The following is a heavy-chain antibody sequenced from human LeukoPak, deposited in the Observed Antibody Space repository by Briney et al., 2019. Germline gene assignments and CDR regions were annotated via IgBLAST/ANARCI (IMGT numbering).Heavy chain of an antibody. CDR2: INSDGSST. J-gene: IGHJ4*02. V-gene: IGHV3-74*01. D-gene: IGHD5-24*01. CDR3: ARGDGYNPFDY. Sequence: GGPLRLSCAASGFTFSSYWTHWVRQDPGKGLVWVSRINSDGSSTSYADSVKGRFTISRDNAKNTLYLQMNSLRAEDTAVYYCARGDGYNPFDYWGQGTLVTVSS. CDR1: GFTFSSYW.